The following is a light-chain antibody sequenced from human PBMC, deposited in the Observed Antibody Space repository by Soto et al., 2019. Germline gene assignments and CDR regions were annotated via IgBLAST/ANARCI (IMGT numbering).Light chain of an antibody. J-gene: IGLJ1*01. Sequence: QPVLTQPASVSGSPGQSITISCSGTSSDVGAYNFVSWYQHHPGRPPKLIIYEVTTRPSGVSHRFSGSKSGNTASLTISGLQAEDEADYYCTSYTTTTPYVFGSGTKLTVL. V-gene: IGLV2-14*01. CDR2: EVT. CDR1: SSDVGAYNF. CDR3: TSYTTTTPYV.